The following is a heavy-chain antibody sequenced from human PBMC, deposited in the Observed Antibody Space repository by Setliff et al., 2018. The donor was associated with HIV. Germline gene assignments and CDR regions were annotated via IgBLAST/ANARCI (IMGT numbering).Heavy chain of an antibody. CDR1: GFTTFNPAW. Sequence: GGSLRLSCVVSGFTTFNPAWMSWVRQAPGKGLEWVASIKEDGSEKYYVDSVKGRFTISRDNAKNSLYLQMNSLRAEDTAVYYCARARSGSYESWGQGTLVTVSS. J-gene: IGHJ4*02. V-gene: IGHV3-7*01. D-gene: IGHD1-26*01. CDR2: IKEDGSEK. CDR3: ARARSGSYES.